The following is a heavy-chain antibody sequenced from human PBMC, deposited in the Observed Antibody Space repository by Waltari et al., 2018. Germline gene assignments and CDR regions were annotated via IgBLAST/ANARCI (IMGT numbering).Heavy chain of an antibody. Sequence: EVQLLESGGGLVQPGGSLRLSCAASGFPFSSYAMSWVRQAPGKGLEWVSVIYSGGSTYYADSVKGRFTISRDNSKNTLYLQMNSLRAEDTAVYYCAKAFDSSGSDFDYWGQGTLVTVSS. V-gene: IGHV3-23*03. J-gene: IGHJ4*02. D-gene: IGHD3-22*01. CDR2: IYSGGST. CDR1: GFPFSSYA. CDR3: AKAFDSSGSDFDY.